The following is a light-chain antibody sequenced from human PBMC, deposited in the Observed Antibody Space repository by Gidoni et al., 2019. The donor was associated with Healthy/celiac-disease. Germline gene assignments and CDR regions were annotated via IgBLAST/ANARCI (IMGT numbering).Light chain of an antibody. Sequence: EIVLTQSTATLSLSPGERATLSCRASQSVSSYLAWYQQKPGQAPRLLIYDASNRATGIPARFSGSGSGTDFTLTISSLDPEDFAVYYCQQRSNWPPLLTFGGGTKVEIK. CDR2: DAS. V-gene: IGKV3-11*01. CDR1: QSVSSY. CDR3: QQRSNWPPLLT. J-gene: IGKJ4*01.